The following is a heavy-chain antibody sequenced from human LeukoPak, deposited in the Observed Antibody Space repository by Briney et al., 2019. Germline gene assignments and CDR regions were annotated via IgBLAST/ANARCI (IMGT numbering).Heavy chain of an antibody. D-gene: IGHD3-10*01. CDR1: GGSISSYY. V-gene: IGHV4-4*07. CDR2: IYTSGST. J-gene: IGHJ6*02. CDR3: ARDPYYYGSGDYYYYGMDV. Sequence: SETLSLTCTVSGGSISSYYWSWIRQPAGKGLEWIGRIYTSGSTNYNPSLKSRVTMSVDTSKNQVSLKLSSVTAADTAVYYCARDPYYYGSGDYYYYGMDVWGQGTTVTVSS.